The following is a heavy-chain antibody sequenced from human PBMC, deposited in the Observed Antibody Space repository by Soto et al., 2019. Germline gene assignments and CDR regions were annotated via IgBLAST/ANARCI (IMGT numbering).Heavy chain of an antibody. CDR2: ISAYNGNT. CDR1: GYTFTSYG. J-gene: IGHJ4*02. CDR3: ARVEQPTEIVVVVAATHYIDY. V-gene: IGHV1-18*01. D-gene: IGHD2-15*01. Sequence: ASVKVSCKASGYTFTSYGISWVRQAPGQGLEWMGWISAYNGNTNYAQKLQGRVTMTTDTSTSTAYMELRSLRSDDTAVYYCARVEQPTEIVVVVAATHYIDYWGQGTRVTVSS.